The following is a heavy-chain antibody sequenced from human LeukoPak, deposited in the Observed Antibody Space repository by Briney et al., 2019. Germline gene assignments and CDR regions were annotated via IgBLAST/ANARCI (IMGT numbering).Heavy chain of an antibody. Sequence: ASVKVSCKASGYTFTGYYMHWVRQAPGQGLEWMGWINPNSGGTNYAQKFQGRVTMTRDTSISTAYMELSRLRSDDTAVYYCARVFSSSSGGQVNWFDPWGQGTLVTVSS. V-gene: IGHV1-2*02. CDR2: INPNSGGT. D-gene: IGHD6-6*01. J-gene: IGHJ5*02. CDR3: ARVFSSSSGGQVNWFDP. CDR1: GYTFTGYY.